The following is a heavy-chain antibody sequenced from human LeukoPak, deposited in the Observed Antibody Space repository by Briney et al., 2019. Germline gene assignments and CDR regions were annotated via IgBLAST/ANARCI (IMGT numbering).Heavy chain of an antibody. CDR2: ISAYNGNT. Sequence: GASVKVSCKASGYTFTSYGISWVRQAPGQGLEWMGWISAYNGNTNYAQKLQGRVTMTTDTSTSTAYMELRSLRSDDTAVYYCARDNYDSSGYYLDAFDIWGQGTMVTVS. CDR1: GYTFTSYG. J-gene: IGHJ3*02. D-gene: IGHD3-22*01. CDR3: ARDNYDSSGYYLDAFDI. V-gene: IGHV1-18*01.